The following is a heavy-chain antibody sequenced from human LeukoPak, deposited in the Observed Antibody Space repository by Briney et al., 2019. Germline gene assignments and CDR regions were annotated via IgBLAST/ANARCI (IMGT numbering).Heavy chain of an antibody. Sequence: GGALRLSCAASGFNFSSNAMTWVRQAPAYVLSLVSGISGGGGSTYYADSVKGRFIISRDNSKNTLYLQMNSLRAEDTAEYYCAKAPYGDILTGYYYYWGQGTVVTVSS. V-gene: IGHV3-23*01. CDR1: GFNFSSNA. CDR2: ISGGGGST. D-gene: IGHD3-9*01. J-gene: IGHJ4*02. CDR3: AKAPYGDILTGYYYY.